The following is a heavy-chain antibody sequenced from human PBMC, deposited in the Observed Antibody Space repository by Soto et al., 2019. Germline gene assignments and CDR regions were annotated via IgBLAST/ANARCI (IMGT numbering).Heavy chain of an antibody. J-gene: IGHJ4*02. CDR3: ASGYYPHPVDY. Sequence: GGSLRLSCAASGFTVSSNYMSWVRQAPGKGLEWVSVIYSGGSTYYADSVKGRFTISRDNSKNTLYLQMNSLRAEDTAVYYCASGYYPHPVDYWGQGTLVTVSS. CDR2: IYSGGST. V-gene: IGHV3-53*01. D-gene: IGHD3-22*01. CDR1: GFTVSSNY.